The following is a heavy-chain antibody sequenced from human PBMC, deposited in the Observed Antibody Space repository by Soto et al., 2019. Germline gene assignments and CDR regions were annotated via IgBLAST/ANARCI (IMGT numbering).Heavy chain of an antibody. CDR2: FYTSGST. CDR1: GGSISSDY. D-gene: IGHD1-26*01. Sequence: SETLSFTCTVSGGSISSDYWSWIRLPAGKGLDWIGRFYTSGSTNYNPSLKSRVTMSEDTSKNQFPLKLSSVTAADTAVYYCAREHWELPYYYYGMDVWGQGTTVTVSS. CDR3: AREHWELPYYYYGMDV. V-gene: IGHV4-4*07. J-gene: IGHJ6*02.